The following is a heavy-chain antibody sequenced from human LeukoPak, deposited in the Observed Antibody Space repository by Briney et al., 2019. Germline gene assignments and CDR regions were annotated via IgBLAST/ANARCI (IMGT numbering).Heavy chain of an antibody. CDR2: IYYSGST. D-gene: IGHD3-10*01. CDR1: GGSISSYY. Sequence: KSSETLSLTCTVSGGSISSYYWSWIRQPPGKGLEWIGYIYYSGSTNYNPSLKSRVTISVDTSKNQFSLKLSSVTAADTAVYYCARLVSWSRGITMVRGIEGMDVWGQGTTVTVSS. V-gene: IGHV4-59*08. J-gene: IGHJ6*02. CDR3: ARLVSWSRGITMVRGIEGMDV.